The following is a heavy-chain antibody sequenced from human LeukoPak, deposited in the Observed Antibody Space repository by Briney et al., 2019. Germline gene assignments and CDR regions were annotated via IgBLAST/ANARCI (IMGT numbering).Heavy chain of an antibody. V-gene: IGHV1-2*04. Sequence: ASVKVSCTASGYTFTGYYMHWVRQAPGQGLEWMGWINPNSGGTNYAQKFQGWVTMTRDTSISTAYMELSRLRSGDTAVYYCATGYTSLWYYGMDVWGQGTTVTVSS. CDR3: ATGYTSLWYYGMDV. CDR1: GYTFTGYY. D-gene: IGHD5-24*01. J-gene: IGHJ6*02. CDR2: INPNSGGT.